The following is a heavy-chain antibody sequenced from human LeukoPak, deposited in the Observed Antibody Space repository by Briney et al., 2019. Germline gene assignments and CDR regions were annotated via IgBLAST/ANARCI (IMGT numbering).Heavy chain of an antibody. CDR3: TTDIVVVPAAMPFDY. D-gene: IGHD2-2*01. CDR1: GFTFSNAW. V-gene: IGHV3-15*01. J-gene: IGHJ4*02. CDR2: IKSKTDGGTT. Sequence: GSLRLSCAASGFTFSNAWMSWVRQAPGKGLEWVGRIKSKTDGGTTDYAAPVKGRFTISRDGSKNTLYLQMNSLKTEDTAVYYCTTDIVVVPAAMPFDYWGQGTLVTVSS.